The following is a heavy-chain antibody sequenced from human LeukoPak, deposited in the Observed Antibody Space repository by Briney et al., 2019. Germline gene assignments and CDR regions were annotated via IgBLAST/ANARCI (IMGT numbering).Heavy chain of an antibody. CDR3: AKDILAAAGTLSDYFDY. Sequence: GGSLRLSCAASGFTFDDYTMHWVRQAPGKGLEWVSLISWDGGSTYYADSVKGRFTISRDNSKNSLYLQMNSLRTEDTALYFCAKDILAAAGTLSDYFDYWGQGTLVTVSS. CDR1: GFTFDDYT. CDR2: ISWDGGST. J-gene: IGHJ4*02. D-gene: IGHD6-13*01. V-gene: IGHV3-43*01.